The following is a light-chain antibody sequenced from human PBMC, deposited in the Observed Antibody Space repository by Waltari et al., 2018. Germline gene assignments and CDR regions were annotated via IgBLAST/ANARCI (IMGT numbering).Light chain of an antibody. CDR1: QSISNW. Sequence: DIRMTQSPSSLSASVGDRVTITCRASQSISNWLAWYQQKPGKPPILLIYKASILKSGVPSRFSGGGSGTQFTLTISSLQPDDFATYYCQQYNTYSSFGQGTKLEIK. CDR3: QQYNTYSS. CDR2: KAS. J-gene: IGKJ2*01. V-gene: IGKV1-5*03.